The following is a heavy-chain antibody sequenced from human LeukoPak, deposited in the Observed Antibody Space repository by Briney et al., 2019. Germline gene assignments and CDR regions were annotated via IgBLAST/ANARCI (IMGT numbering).Heavy chain of an antibody. D-gene: IGHD6-6*01. V-gene: IGHV4-34*01. Sequence: SETLSLTCAVYGGSFSGYYWSWIRQPPGKGLEWIGEINHRGSTNYNPSLKSRVTISVDTSKNQFPLKLSSVTAADTAVYYCARDHRIAARILYYYYMDVWGKGTTVTVSS. J-gene: IGHJ6*03. CDR2: INHRGST. CDR1: GGSFSGYY. CDR3: ARDHRIAARILYYYYMDV.